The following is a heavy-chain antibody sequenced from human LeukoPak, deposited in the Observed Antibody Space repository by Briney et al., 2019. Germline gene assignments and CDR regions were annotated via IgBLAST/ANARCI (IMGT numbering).Heavy chain of an antibody. CDR3: ARRLWDGSHYYYYYYMDV. CDR1: GFTFSSYG. Sequence: GGSLRLSCAASGFTFSSYGMSWVRQAPGKGLEWVSGINWNGGSTGYADSVKGRFTISRDNAKNSLYLQMSSLRAEDTALYYCARRLWDGSHYYYYYYMDVWGKGTTVTVSS. D-gene: IGHD3-10*01. V-gene: IGHV3-20*04. CDR2: INWNGGST. J-gene: IGHJ6*03.